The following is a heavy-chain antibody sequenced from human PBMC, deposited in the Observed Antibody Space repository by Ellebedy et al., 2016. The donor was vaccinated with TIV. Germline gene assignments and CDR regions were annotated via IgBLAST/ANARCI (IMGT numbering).Heavy chain of an antibody. CDR2: IRSGGVYV. V-gene: IGHV3-21*01. J-gene: IGHJ4*02. D-gene: IGHD6-25*01. CDR1: GFSFKTDA. CDR3: ARGGGGYFHD. Sequence: PGGSLRLSCLASGFSFKTDAMNWVRQPPGQGREWVASIRSGGVYVWYGDSVKGRFTISRDNDKHSLFLQMNSLRDDETAVYYCARGGGGYFHDWGQGTLVSVSS.